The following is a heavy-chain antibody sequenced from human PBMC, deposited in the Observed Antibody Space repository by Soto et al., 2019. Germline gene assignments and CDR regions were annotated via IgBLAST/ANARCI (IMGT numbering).Heavy chain of an antibody. CDR3: TTALTTVTTLGY. Sequence: EVQLVESGGGLVKPGGSIRLSCAASGFTFTNAWMSWVRQAPGKGLEWVGRIRRKTDGETVDYAAPVKGRFTISRDDSNNTLYLQMNSLKTEDTAVYFCTTALTTVTTLGYWDQVTLVTVSS. CDR2: IRRKTDGETV. J-gene: IGHJ4*02. D-gene: IGHD4-17*01. V-gene: IGHV3-15*01. CDR1: GFTFTNAW.